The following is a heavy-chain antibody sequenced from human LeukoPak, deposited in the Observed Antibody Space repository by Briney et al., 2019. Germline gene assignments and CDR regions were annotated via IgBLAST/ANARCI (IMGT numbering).Heavy chain of an antibody. CDR3: ARGTFWSGYYYMDV. Sequence: SETLSLTCAVYGGSFSGYYWSWNRQPPGKGLEWIGEINHSGSTNYNPSLKSRVTISVDTSKNQFSLKLSSVTAADTAVYYCARGTFWSGYYYMDVWGKGTTVTVSS. CDR2: INHSGST. D-gene: IGHD3-3*01. V-gene: IGHV4-34*01. J-gene: IGHJ6*03. CDR1: GGSFSGYY.